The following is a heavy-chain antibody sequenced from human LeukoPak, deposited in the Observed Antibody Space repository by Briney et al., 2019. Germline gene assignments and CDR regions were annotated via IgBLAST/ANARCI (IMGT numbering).Heavy chain of an antibody. CDR2: INPSGGST. CDR3: ARTALSYYYYMDV. J-gene: IGHJ6*03. CDR1: GYTFTSYY. Sequence: ASVKVSCKASGYTFTSYYMHWVRQAPGQRLEWMGIINPSGGSTSYAQKFQGRVTMTRDMSTSTVYMELSSLRSEDTAVYYCARTALSYYYYMDVWGKGTTVTVSS. D-gene: IGHD5-18*01. V-gene: IGHV1-46*01.